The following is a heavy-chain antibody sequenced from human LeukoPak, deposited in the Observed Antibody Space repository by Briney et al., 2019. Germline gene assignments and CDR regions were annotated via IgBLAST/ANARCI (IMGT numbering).Heavy chain of an antibody. V-gene: IGHV1-2*02. CDR1: GYTFTGYY. D-gene: IGHD2-2*01. CDR3: ARDVGEYCSSTNCYASHY. Sequence: AAVKVSCKASGYTFTGYYMHWVRQAPGQGLEWMGWINPNSGGTNYAQKFQGGVTMTRDTSITTAYMELSSLRSDDTAVYYCARDVGEYCSSTNCYASHYWGQGTLVTVSS. J-gene: IGHJ4*02. CDR2: INPNSGGT.